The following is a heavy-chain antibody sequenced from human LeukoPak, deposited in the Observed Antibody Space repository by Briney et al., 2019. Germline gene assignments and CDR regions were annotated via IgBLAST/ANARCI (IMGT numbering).Heavy chain of an antibody. V-gene: IGHV3-30-3*01. J-gene: IGHJ4*02. D-gene: IGHD5-18*01. CDR3: ARDAQTTAMEKETFYYFDY. CDR2: ISYDGSKI. Sequence: GGSLRLSCAASGFTFSSYPLHWVRQAPGRGLEWVTLISYDGSKIYYADSEKGRFTISRDNAKNSLYLQMNSLRAEDTAVYYCARDAQTTAMEKETFYYFDYWGQGTLVTVSS. CDR1: GFTFSSYP.